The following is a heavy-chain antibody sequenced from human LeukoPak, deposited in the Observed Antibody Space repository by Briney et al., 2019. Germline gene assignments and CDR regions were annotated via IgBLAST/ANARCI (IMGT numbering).Heavy chain of an antibody. V-gene: IGHV3-33*06. J-gene: IGHJ4*02. CDR3: AKDAQRGFDYSNSLEY. CDR2: IWSDGTEK. CDR1: EFTYSHFG. Sequence: GGSLRLSCAASEFTYSHFGVHWVRQAPGKGLEWVAVIWSDGTEKYYGDAVKGRFTISRDNSRNTLYLQMNSLRDDDTAVYYCAKDAQRGFDYSNSLEYWGQGTLVTVSS. D-gene: IGHD4-11*01.